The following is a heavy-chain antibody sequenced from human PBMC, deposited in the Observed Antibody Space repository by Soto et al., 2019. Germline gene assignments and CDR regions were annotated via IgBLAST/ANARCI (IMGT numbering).Heavy chain of an antibody. D-gene: IGHD3-9*01. CDR3: AKGAISQLYYYYMDV. V-gene: IGHV3-23*01. J-gene: IGHJ6*03. Sequence: GGSLRLSCAASGFTFSSYAMSWVRQAPGKGLEWVSVISGSGGSTFYADSVKGRFTISRDNSKNTLYLQMNSLRAEDTAVYYCAKGAISQLYYYYMDVWGKGTTVTVSS. CDR2: ISGSGGST. CDR1: GFTFSSYA.